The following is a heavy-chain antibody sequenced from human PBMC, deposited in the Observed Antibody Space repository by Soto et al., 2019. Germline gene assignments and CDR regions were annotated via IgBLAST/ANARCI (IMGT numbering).Heavy chain of an antibody. D-gene: IGHD6-19*01. CDR2: INSDGTTT. J-gene: IGHJ3*02. CDR3: AREEVSSGWYLATFDI. CDR1: GFTFGGYG. V-gene: IGHV3-74*01. Sequence: PGVSLRLSCTAAGFTFGGYGMHWVRQAPGKGLVWISRINSDGTTTSYADSVKGRFTISRDNAKNTLYLQMNSLRAEDTAVYYCAREEVSSGWYLATFDIWGQGTMVTVSS.